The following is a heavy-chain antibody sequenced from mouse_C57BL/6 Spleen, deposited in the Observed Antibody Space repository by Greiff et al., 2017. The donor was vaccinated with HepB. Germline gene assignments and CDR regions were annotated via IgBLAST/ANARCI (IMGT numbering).Heavy chain of an antibody. CDR3: ARGYDGAWFAY. D-gene: IGHD2-2*01. J-gene: IGHJ3*01. CDR2: IYPGDGDT. CDR1: GYAFSSYW. Sequence: VQLQESGAELVKPGASVKISCKASGYAFSSYWMNWVKQRPGKGLEWIGQIYPGDGDTNYNGKFKGKATLTADKSSSTAYMQLSSLTSEDSAVYFCARGYDGAWFAYWGQGTLVTVSA. V-gene: IGHV1-80*01.